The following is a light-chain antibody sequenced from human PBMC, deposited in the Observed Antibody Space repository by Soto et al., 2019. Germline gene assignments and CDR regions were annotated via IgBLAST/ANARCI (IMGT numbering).Light chain of an antibody. V-gene: IGKV4-1*01. CDR3: QQYYSTLIT. Sequence: DIALTQSPDSLALSLGERATMNCKSSQSVLYSSYNKSYLAWYQVKPGWPPKLLFSWASTRESGVPDRFSGSGSGTDFTLTISSLQAEDVAVYYCQQYYSTLITFGQGTRLEIK. J-gene: IGKJ5*01. CDR1: QSVLYSSYNKSY. CDR2: WAS.